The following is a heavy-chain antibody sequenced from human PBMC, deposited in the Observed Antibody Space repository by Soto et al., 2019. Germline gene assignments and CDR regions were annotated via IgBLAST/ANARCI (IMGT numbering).Heavy chain of an antibody. CDR3: ARSDSSGYYFNPPFDP. D-gene: IGHD3-22*01. CDR2: IYYSGST. J-gene: IGHJ5*02. V-gene: IGHV4-31*02. Sequence: SETLSLTCTVSGGSISSGGYYWSWIRQHPGKGLEWIGYIYYSGSTYYNPSLKSRVTISVDTSKNQFSLKLSSVTAADTAVYYCARSDSSGYYFNPPFDPWGQGTLVTVSS. CDR1: GGSISSGGYY.